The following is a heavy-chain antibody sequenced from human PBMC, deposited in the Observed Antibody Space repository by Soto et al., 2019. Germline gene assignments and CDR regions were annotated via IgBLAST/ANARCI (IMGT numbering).Heavy chain of an antibody. CDR2: ISGSGGST. CDR3: AKIRGSPLPHYYYYYGMDV. V-gene: IGHV3-23*01. D-gene: IGHD2-15*01. J-gene: IGHJ6*02. Sequence: GGSLRLSCAASGFTFSSYAMSWVRQAPGKGLEWVSAISGSGGSTYYADSVKGRFTISRDNSKNTLYLQMNSLRAEDTAVYYCAKIRGSPLPHYYYYYGMDVWGQGTTVTVSS. CDR1: GFTFSSYA.